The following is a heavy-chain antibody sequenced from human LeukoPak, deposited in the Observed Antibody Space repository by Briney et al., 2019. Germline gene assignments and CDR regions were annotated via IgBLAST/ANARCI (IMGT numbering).Heavy chain of an antibody. CDR2: IYYSGST. V-gene: IGHV4-39*01. D-gene: IGHD2-2*01. J-gene: IGHJ4*02. CDR1: GGSNSSSSYY. Sequence: PSETLSLXCTVSGGSNSSSSYYWGWTRQPPGKGLEWIGSIYYSGSTYYNPSLKSRVTISVDTSKNQFSLKLSSVTAADTAVYYCARLIVVPAALILYYFDYWGQGTLVTVSS. CDR3: ARLIVVPAALILYYFDY.